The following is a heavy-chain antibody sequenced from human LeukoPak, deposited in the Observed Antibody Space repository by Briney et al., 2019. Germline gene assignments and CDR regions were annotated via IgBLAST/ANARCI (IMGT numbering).Heavy chain of an antibody. V-gene: IGHV1-2*02. CDR3: ATMPQFLQQLAQADGYYYYGMDV. J-gene: IGHJ6*02. CDR1: GYTFTDYY. Sequence: ASVKVSCKGSGYTFTDYYMHWVRQAPGQGLEWMGWFYPNRGGTNYAQKFQGRVTMTRDTSINTAYMELSRLRSDDTAVYYCATMPQFLQQLAQADGYYYYGMDVWGQGTTVTVSS. CDR2: FYPNRGGT. D-gene: IGHD6-13*01.